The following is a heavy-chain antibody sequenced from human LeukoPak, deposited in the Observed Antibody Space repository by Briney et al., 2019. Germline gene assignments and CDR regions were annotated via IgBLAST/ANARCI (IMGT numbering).Heavy chain of an antibody. CDR1: GGSISSSSYS. CDR2: IYYSGST. Sequence: PSETLSLTCTVSGGSISSSSYSWGWIRQPPGKGLEWIGSIYYSGSTYYNPSLKSRVTISVDTSKNQFSLKLSSVTAADTAVYYCARDTSDYAFDYWGQGTLVTVSS. CDR3: ARDTSDYAFDY. D-gene: IGHD4-17*01. J-gene: IGHJ4*02. V-gene: IGHV4-39*07.